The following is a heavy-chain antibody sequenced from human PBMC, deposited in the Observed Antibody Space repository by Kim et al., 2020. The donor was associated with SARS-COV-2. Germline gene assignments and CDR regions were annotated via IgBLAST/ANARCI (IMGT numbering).Heavy chain of an antibody. D-gene: IGHD4-17*01. Sequence: ASVKVSCKASGYTFTSYGISWVRQAPGQGLEWMGWISAYNGNTNYAQKLQGRVTMTTDTSTSTAYMELRSLRSDDTAVYYCARDGTPYYGDINWFDPWGQGTLVTVSS. V-gene: IGHV1-18*04. J-gene: IGHJ5*02. CDR3: ARDGTPYYGDINWFDP. CDR1: GYTFTSYG. CDR2: ISAYNGNT.